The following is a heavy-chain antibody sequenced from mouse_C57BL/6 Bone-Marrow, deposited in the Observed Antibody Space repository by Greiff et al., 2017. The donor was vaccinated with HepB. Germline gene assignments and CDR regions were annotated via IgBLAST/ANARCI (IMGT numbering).Heavy chain of an antibody. CDR2: IDPSDSYT. CDR3: AIYYGSSSWFAY. V-gene: IGHV1-50*01. Sequence: QVQLQQPGAELVKPGASVKLSCKASGYTFTSYWMQWVKQRPGQGLEWIGEIDPSDSYTNYNQKFKGQATLTVDTSSSTAYMQLSSLTSEDSEVYYCAIYYGSSSWFAYWGQGTLVTVSA. CDR1: GYTFTSYW. D-gene: IGHD1-1*01. J-gene: IGHJ3*01.